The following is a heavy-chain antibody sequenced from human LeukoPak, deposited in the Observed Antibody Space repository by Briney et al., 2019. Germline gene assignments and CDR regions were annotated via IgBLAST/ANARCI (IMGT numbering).Heavy chain of an antibody. CDR2: ILNGGSS. CDR1: GVSISSYY. V-gene: IGHV4-4*07. J-gene: IGHJ6*02. CDR3: ARGSMGGSGSYYRDYYYGVDV. D-gene: IGHD3-10*01. Sequence: KSSETLSLTCTVSGVSISSYYWTWIRQPAGKGLEWIGRILNGGSSVYNPSLKSRVTISLDTSKNQFSLILNSMIAADTAVYYCARGSMGGSGSYYRDYYYGVDVWGQGTTVIVSS.